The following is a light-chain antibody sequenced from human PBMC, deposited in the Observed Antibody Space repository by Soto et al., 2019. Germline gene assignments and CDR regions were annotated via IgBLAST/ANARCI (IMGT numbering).Light chain of an antibody. J-gene: IGLJ2*01. CDR1: NSNLGAGYD. CDR2: GNR. Sequence: QSVLTQPPSVSGAPGQRVTISCTGNNSNLGAGYDVHWYQQLPGAAPKLVIFGNRNRPSGVPERFSGSKSGNTASLTISGLQAEDEADYYCCSFAVGSTLVFGGGTKVTVL. V-gene: IGLV1-40*01. CDR3: CSFAVGSTLV.